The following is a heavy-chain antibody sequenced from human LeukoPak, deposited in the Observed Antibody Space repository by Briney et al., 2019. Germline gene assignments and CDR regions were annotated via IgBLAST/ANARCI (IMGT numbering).Heavy chain of an antibody. CDR3: ARQIMVVVVAAPYYYYMDV. D-gene: IGHD2-15*01. Sequence: GSLRLSCEVSGFNVDDYGMSWVRQAPGKGLEWVCDINWNGGSTGYADSVKGRFTISRDNAKNSLYLQMNSLRAEDTALYYCARQIMVVVVAAPYYYYMDVWGKGITVTVSS. J-gene: IGHJ6*03. CDR1: GFNVDDYG. V-gene: IGHV3-20*04. CDR2: INWNGGST.